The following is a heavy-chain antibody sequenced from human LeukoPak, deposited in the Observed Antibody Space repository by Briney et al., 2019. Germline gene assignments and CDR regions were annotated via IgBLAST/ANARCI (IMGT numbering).Heavy chain of an antibody. V-gene: IGHV3-30-3*01. J-gene: IGHJ4*02. D-gene: IGHD3-16*02. CDR2: ISYDGSNK. CDR1: GFTFDDYA. Sequence: GGSLRLSCAASGFTFDDYAMHWVRQAPGKGLEWVAVISYDGSNKYYADSVKGRFTISRDNSKNTLYLQMNSLRAEDTAVYYCARVASMITFGGVISSWGQGTLVTVSS. CDR3: ARVASMITFGGVISS.